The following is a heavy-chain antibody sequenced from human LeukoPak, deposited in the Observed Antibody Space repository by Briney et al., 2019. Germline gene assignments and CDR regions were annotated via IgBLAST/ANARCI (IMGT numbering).Heavy chain of an antibody. CDR3: ARDMTYCGGDCYWNWFDP. CDR2: IYTSGST. Sequence: SETLSLTCAVYGGSFSSYYWSWIRQPAGKGLEWIGRIYTSGSTNYNPSLKSRVTMSVDTSKNQFSLKLSSVTAADTAVYYCARDMTYCGGDCYWNWFDPWGQGTLVTVSS. V-gene: IGHV4-4*07. J-gene: IGHJ5*02. CDR1: GGSFSSYY. D-gene: IGHD2-21*02.